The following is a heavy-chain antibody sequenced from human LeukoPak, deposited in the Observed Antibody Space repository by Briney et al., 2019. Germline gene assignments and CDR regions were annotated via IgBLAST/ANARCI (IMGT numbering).Heavy chain of an antibody. CDR2: FDPEDGET. CDR1: GYTLTELS. V-gene: IGHV1-24*01. J-gene: IGHJ4*02. D-gene: IGHD5-18*01. Sequence: ASVKVSCKVSGYTLTELSMHWVRQAPGKGLEWMGGFDPEDGETIYAQKFQGRVTMTEDTSTDTAYIELSSLRSEDTAVYYCATSDTAMLIFDYWGQGTLVTVSS. CDR3: ATSDTAMLIFDY.